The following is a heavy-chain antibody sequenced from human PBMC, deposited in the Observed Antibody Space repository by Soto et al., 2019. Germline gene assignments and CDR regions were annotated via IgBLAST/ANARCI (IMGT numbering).Heavy chain of an antibody. CDR2: MNPNSGNT. J-gene: IGHJ4*02. CDR1: GYTFTSHD. Sequence: QVQLVQSGAEVKKSGASVKVSCKASGYTFTSHDINWVRQATGQGLEWMGWMNPNSGNTGYAQKFQGRVTMTPNTSLSTDYMELRSLRSEDTAVYYCARWDYGYYARFDYWGQGTLVTVSS. CDR3: ARWDYGYYARFDY. V-gene: IGHV1-8*01. D-gene: IGHD4-17*01.